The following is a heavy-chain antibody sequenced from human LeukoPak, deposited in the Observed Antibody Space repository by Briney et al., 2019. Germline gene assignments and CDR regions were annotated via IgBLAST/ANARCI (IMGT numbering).Heavy chain of an antibody. Sequence: SETLSLTCTVSNCSISNYFWSWIRQPPGKGLEWIGYIHHSGTANYNPSLMSRVNISIDTSEHRLSLKLSSVTAADTALYYCASLGGYYESSSYSQLDAFDIWGQGTMVTVSS. J-gene: IGHJ3*02. D-gene: IGHD3-22*01. CDR3: ASLGGYYESSSYSQLDAFDI. CDR1: NCSISNYF. V-gene: IGHV4-59*01. CDR2: IHHSGTA.